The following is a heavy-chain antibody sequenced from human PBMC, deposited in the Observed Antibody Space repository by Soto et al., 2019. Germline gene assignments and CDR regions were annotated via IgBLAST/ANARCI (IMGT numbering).Heavy chain of an antibody. V-gene: IGHV1-69*02. D-gene: IGHD2-15*01. Sequence: QVQLVQSGAEVKKPGSSVKVSCKASGGTFSSYTISWVRQAPGQGLEWMGRIIPILGIANYAQKLQGRVTITADKSTSTAHMELSSLRSEDTAVYSCARGSVAQPLGSYWGQGTLFTVSS. CDR1: GGTFSSYT. CDR2: IIPILGIA. CDR3: ARGSVAQPLGSY. J-gene: IGHJ4*02.